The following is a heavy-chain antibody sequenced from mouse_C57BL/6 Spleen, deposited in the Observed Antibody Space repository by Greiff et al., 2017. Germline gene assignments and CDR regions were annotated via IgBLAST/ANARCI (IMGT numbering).Heavy chain of an antibody. J-gene: IGHJ4*01. CDR2: ISSGGDYI. Sequence: EVQGVESGEGLVKPGGSLKLSCAASGFTFSSYAMSWVRQTPEKRLEWVAYISSGGDYIYYADTVKGRFTISRDNARNTLYLQMSSLKSEDTAMYYCTRVCYDYDYYAMDYWGQGTSVTVSS. CDR1: GFTFSSYA. D-gene: IGHD2-4*01. V-gene: IGHV5-9-1*02. CDR3: TRVCYDYDYYAMDY.